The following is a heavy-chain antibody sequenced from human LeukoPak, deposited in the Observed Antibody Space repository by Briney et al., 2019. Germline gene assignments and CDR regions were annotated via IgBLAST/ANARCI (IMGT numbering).Heavy chain of an antibody. D-gene: IGHD3-22*01. CDR1: GYTFTSYD. CDR3: APRVPSGYYRDDAFDI. V-gene: IGHV1-8*01. J-gene: IGHJ3*02. Sequence: GASVKVSCKASGYTFTSYDINWVRQATGQGLEWMGWMNPNSGNTGYAQKFQGRVTMTEDTSTDTAYMELSSLRSEDTAVYYCAPRVPSGYYRDDAFDIWGQGTMVTVSS. CDR2: MNPNSGNT.